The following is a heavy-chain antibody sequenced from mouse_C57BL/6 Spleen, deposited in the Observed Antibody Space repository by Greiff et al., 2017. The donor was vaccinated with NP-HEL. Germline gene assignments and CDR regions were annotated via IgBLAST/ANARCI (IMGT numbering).Heavy chain of an antibody. V-gene: IGHV1-82*01. CDR2: IYPGDGDT. D-gene: IGHD3-2*02. CDR3: ARCSSGYDAMDY. CDR1: GYAFSSSW. J-gene: IGHJ4*01. Sequence: VKLMESGPELVKPGASVKISCKASGYAFSSSWMNWVKQRPGKGLEWIGRIYPGDGDTNYNGKFKGKATLTADKSSSTAYMQLSSLTSEDSAVYVCARCSSGYDAMDYWGQGTSVTVSS.